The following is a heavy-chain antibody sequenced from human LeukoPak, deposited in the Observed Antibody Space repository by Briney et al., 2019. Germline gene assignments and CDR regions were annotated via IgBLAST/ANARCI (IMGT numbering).Heavy chain of an antibody. CDR1: GFTFSSYN. Sequence: PGGSLRLSCAASGFTFSSYNMNWVRQAPGKGLEWVSYISSSSAYTNYAVSVKGRLTISRDNAKNSPYLQMNSLRAEDTAVYYCARGGRNGYFDYWGQGTLVTVSS. CDR3: ARGGRNGYFDY. V-gene: IGHV3-21*05. CDR2: ISSSSAYT. J-gene: IGHJ4*02.